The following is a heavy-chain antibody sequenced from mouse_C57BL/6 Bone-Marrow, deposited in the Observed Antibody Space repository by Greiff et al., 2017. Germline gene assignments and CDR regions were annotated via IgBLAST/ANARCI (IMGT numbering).Heavy chain of an antibody. Sequence: QVQLQQPGAELVKPGASVKVSCKASGYTFTSYWMHWVKQRPGQGLEWIGRIHPSDSDPNYNQKFKGKATLTVDKSSSTAYMQLSSLTSEDSAVYYCAISLGRAWFAYWGQGTLVTVSA. CDR1: GYTFTSYW. V-gene: IGHV1-74*01. J-gene: IGHJ3*01. CDR3: AISLGRAWFAY. CDR2: IHPSDSDP. D-gene: IGHD4-1*01.